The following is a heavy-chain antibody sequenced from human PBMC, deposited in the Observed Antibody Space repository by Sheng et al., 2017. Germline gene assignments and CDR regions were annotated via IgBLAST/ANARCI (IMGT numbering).Heavy chain of an antibody. CDR3: ARDQRNYGGTYFDS. CDR2: IDGSTGRT. J-gene: IGHJ4*02. D-gene: IGHD3-16*01. V-gene: IGHV3-23*01. CDR1: GFTFSSHS. Sequence: EVQLLESGGDPVQPGGSLRLSCAASGFTFSSHSMSWVRQGPGRGLEWVSGIDGSTGRTYYADSVKGRFTISRDNFKNVMYLQMNSLRAEDTAIYFCARDQRNYGGTYFDSWGQGTL.